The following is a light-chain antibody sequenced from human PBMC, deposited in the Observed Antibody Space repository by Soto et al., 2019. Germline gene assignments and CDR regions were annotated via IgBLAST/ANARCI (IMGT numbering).Light chain of an antibody. CDR3: QSYDTNSVV. V-gene: IGLV6-57*02. J-gene: IGLJ2*01. CDR2: EDN. CDR1: SGSITSNY. Sequence: NFMLTQPHSLSGSPGKTITISCTGTSGSITSNYVQWYQQRQGSAPIIVIYEDNQRPSGVPDRFSGSIDRSSNSASLTISGLKTEDEADYYCQSYDTNSVVFGGGTKLTAL.